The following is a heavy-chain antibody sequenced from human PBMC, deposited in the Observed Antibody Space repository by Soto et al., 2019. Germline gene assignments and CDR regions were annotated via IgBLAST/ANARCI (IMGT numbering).Heavy chain of an antibody. V-gene: IGHV4-59*01. Sequence: SATLSLTCTVSGGSISRYYWSWIRQPPGKGLEWIGYIYYSGSTNYNPSLKSRVTISVDTSKNQFSLKLSSVTAADTAVYYCARVERDWFDPWGQGTLVTVSS. CDR2: IYYSGST. CDR3: ARVERDWFDP. CDR1: GGSISRYY. D-gene: IGHD1-1*01. J-gene: IGHJ5*02.